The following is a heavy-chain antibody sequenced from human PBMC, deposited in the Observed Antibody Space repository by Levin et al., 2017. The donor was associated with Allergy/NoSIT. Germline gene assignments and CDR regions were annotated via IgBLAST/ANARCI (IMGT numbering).Heavy chain of an antibody. CDR3: ARDNIGLPDAFDI. CDR1: GFAFDDYA. Sequence: GGSLRLSCAASGFAFDDYAMHWVRQAPGKGLEWVSGISLNSGSIGYADSVKGRFTISRDNAQNSLYLQMNSLRTEDTALYYCARDNIGLPDAFDIWGQGTMVIVSS. CDR2: ISLNSGSI. V-gene: IGHV3-9*01. D-gene: IGHD3-10*01. J-gene: IGHJ3*02.